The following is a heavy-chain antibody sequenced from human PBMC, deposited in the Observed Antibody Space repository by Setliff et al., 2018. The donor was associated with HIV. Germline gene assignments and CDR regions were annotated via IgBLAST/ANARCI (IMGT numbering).Heavy chain of an antibody. V-gene: IGHV1-2*06. CDR2: INPKSGAT. D-gene: IGHD2-2*01. Sequence: ASVKVSCKASGYSFTGYYVNWVRQAPGQGLEWMGRINPKSGATNLAQKFQGRVILTRDTSVTTVYMELTSLRSDDTAVYYCARKDGVGYCDSNSCYGIGPIDFWGQGSQVTVSS. CDR3: ARKDGVGYCDSNSCYGIGPIDF. J-gene: IGHJ4*02. CDR1: GYSFTGYY.